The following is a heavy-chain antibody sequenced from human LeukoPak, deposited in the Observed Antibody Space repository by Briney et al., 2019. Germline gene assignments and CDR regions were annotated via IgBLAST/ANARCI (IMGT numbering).Heavy chain of an antibody. J-gene: IGHJ4*02. CDR2: ISNDGSNK. Sequence: GRSLRLSCVASGFTFSSYGMHWVRQAPGKGLEWVAVISNDGSNKYYADSVKGRFTISRDNSKNTLYLQMNSLRAEDTAVYYCAKENYYERSGYVTYWGQGTLVTVYS. CDR1: GFTFSSYG. D-gene: IGHD3-22*01. CDR3: AKENYYERSGYVTY. V-gene: IGHV3-30*18.